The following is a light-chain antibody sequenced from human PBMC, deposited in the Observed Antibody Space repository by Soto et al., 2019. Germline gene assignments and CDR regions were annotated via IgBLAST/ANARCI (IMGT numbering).Light chain of an antibody. V-gene: IGLV2-14*01. CDR2: EVN. J-gene: IGLJ1*01. CDR1: GSDAVDYNY. CDR3: GSYTHSRYV. Sequence: QSVLTQPASVSGSPGQSITISCTGTGSDAVDYNYVSWYQQCPDKVPNVIIYEVNKRPSGVSDRFSASRSGNTASLTISGLQAGDEADYYCGSYTHSRYVLGTGTKLTVL.